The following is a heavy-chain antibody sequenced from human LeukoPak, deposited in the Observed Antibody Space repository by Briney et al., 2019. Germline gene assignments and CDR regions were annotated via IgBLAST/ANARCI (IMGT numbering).Heavy chain of an antibody. CDR3: ARRGGVRYSSSWYRYYFDC. CDR1: GGSFSGYY. V-gene: IGHV4-34*01. CDR2: INHSGST. J-gene: IGHJ4*02. Sequence: PSETLSLTCAVYGGSFSGYYWSWIRQPPGKGLEWIGEINHSGSTNYNPSLKSRVTISVDTSKNQFSLKLSSVTAADTAVYYCARRGGVRYSSSWYRYYFDCWGQGTLVTVSS. D-gene: IGHD6-13*01.